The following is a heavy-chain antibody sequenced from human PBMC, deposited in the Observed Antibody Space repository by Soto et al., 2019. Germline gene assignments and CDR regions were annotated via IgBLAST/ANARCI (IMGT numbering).Heavy chain of an antibody. CDR1: GYTFTSYG. V-gene: IGHV1-18*01. CDR2: ISAYNGNT. D-gene: IGHD3-9*01. CDR3: ARDPIPYYDILTGSDFDY. Sequence: ASVKVSCKASGYTFTSYGISWVRQAPGQGLEWMGWISAYNGNTNYAQKLQGRVTMSTDTSTSTAYMELRSLRSDDTAVYYCARDPIPYYDILTGSDFDYWGQGTLVTVSS. J-gene: IGHJ4*02.